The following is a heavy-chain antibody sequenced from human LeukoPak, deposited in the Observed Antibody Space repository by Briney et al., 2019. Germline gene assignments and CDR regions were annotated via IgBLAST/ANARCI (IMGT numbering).Heavy chain of an antibody. V-gene: IGHV3-23*01. Sequence: YPGGSLRLSCAASGFTFSGYAISWVRQAPGKGLEWVSSISGSGGNTYYADSVKGRVAVSRDNSQNTVFLQMNSVRVEDTAVYYCARSYSNHLFGMDVWGQGTAVTVSS. D-gene: IGHD4-11*01. CDR2: ISGSGGNT. J-gene: IGHJ6*02. CDR1: GFTFSGYA. CDR3: ARSYSNHLFGMDV.